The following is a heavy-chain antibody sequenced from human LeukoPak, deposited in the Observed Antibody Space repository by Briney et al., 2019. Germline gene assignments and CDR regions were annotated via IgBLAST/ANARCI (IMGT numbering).Heavy chain of an antibody. CDR1: GYSISSGYY. CDR2: IYHSGST. V-gene: IGHV4-38-2*02. CDR3: ARGKVWVRSVRGRNYYMDV. D-gene: IGHD3-10*01. J-gene: IGHJ6*03. Sequence: PSETLSLNCTVSGYSISSGYYWGWIRQPPGKGLEWIGSIYHSGSTYYNPSLKSRVTISVDTSKNQFPLKLSSVTAADTAVYYCARGKVWVRSVRGRNYYMDVWGKGTTVTVSS.